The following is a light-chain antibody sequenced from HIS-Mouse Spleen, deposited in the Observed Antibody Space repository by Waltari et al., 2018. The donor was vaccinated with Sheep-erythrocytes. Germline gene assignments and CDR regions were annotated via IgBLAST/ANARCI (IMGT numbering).Light chain of an antibody. CDR2: EGS. Sequence: SALTQPASVSGSPGQSITISCTGTSSDVGRYNLVSWYQQHPGKAPKLMIYEGSKRPSGVSNRFSGSKSGNTASLTISGLQAEDEADYYCCSYAGSSTPWVFGGGTKLTVL. CDR3: CSYAGSSTPWV. J-gene: IGLJ3*02. V-gene: IGLV2-23*01. CDR1: SSDVGRYNL.